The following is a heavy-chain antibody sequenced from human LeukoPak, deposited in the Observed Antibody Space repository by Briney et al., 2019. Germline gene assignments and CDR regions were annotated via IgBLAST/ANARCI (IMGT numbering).Heavy chain of an antibody. J-gene: IGHJ4*02. CDR3: ARMNSIAVAGTSFDY. D-gene: IGHD6-19*01. CDR1: GGSISSYY. CDR2: IYYSGST. Sequence: SSETLSLTCTVSGGSISSYYWSWIRQPPGKGLEWIGYIYYSGSTNYNPSLKSRVTISVDTSKNQFSLKLSSVTAADTAVYYCARMNSIAVAGTSFDYWGQGTLVTVSS. V-gene: IGHV4-59*01.